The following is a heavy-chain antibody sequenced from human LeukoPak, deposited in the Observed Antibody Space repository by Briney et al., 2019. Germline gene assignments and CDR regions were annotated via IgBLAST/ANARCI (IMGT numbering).Heavy chain of an antibody. Sequence: PGRSLRLSCGASGFTFSSYGMHWVRQAPGKGLEWVAVISYDGSNKYYADSVKGRFTISRDNSKNTLYLQMNSLRAEDTAVYYCAKSNVRGTWTTPFDYWGQGTLVTVSS. CDR3: AKSNVRGTWTTPFDY. CDR2: ISYDGSNK. D-gene: IGHD3-10*02. J-gene: IGHJ4*02. V-gene: IGHV3-30*18. CDR1: GFTFSSYG.